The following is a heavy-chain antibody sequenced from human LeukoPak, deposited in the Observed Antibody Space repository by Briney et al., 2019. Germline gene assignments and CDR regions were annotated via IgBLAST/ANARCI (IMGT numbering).Heavy chain of an antibody. CDR1: GGSFGAHY. J-gene: IGHJ4*02. V-gene: IGHV4-34*01. D-gene: IGHD3-10*01. Sequence: SETLSLTCRVYGGSFGAHYWSWIRQPPGKGVEGIGEINHSGSTIYTPSLSSRFTISVDTSKKQFSLKLSSVTAADTAVYYCARGFSSGSYYEYYFDYWGQGTLVTASS. CDR3: ARGFSSGSYYEYYFDY. CDR2: INHSGST.